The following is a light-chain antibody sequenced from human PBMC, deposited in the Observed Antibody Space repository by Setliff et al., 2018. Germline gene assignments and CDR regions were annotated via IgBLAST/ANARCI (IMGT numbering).Light chain of an antibody. CDR1: SSDVGGINH. Sequence: QSVLTQPPSASGSPGQSVTISCTRTSSDVGGINHVSWYQQHPGKAPRLMIFEVSERPSGVPDRFSGSKSGNTASLTVSGLQAEDEADYYCSSYAGNYIYVFGTGTKVTVL. CDR3: SSYAGNYIYV. J-gene: IGLJ1*01. V-gene: IGLV2-8*01. CDR2: EVS.